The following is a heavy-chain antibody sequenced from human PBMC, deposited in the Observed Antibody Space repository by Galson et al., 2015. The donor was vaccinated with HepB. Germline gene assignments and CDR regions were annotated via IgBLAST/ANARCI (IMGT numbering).Heavy chain of an antibody. D-gene: IGHD3-10*01. CDR1: GFTFSSYS. V-gene: IGHV3-48*04. J-gene: IGHJ6*02. CDR2: ISSSSDIK. Sequence: SLRLSCAASGFTFSSYSMNWVRQAPGKGLEWVSYISSSSDIKYYADSVKGRLTISRDNAKNSLYLQMNSLRPEDTAVYYCARDRGGSGSYLSYYYGLDVWGQGTTVTVSS. CDR3: ARDRGGSGSYLSYYYGLDV.